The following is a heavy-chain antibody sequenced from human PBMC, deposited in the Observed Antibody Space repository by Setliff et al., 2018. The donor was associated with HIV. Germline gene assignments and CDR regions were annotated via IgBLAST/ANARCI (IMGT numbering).Heavy chain of an antibody. V-gene: IGHV1-69*05. CDR1: GYTFTSYG. D-gene: IGHD5-12*01. CDR2: IIPIFGTA. Sequence: SVKVSCKASGYTFTSYGISWVRQAPGQGLEWMGGIIPIFGTANYAQKFQSRVTITTDESTSTAYMELSSLRSEDTAVYYCAREKTWLRFLDYWGQGTLVTVSS. J-gene: IGHJ4*02. CDR3: AREKTWLRFLDY.